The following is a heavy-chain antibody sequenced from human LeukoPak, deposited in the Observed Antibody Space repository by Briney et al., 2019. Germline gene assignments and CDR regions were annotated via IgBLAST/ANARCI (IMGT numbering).Heavy chain of an antibody. CDR2: IYPGDSDT. Sequence: GESLKISCKGSGYRFTSYWIGWVRQMPGKGLEWMGIIYPGDSDTRYSPSFQGQVTISADKSISTAYLQWSSLKASDTAMYYCARHIMGSGSYYKTPPGWYFDLWGRGTLVTVSS. J-gene: IGHJ2*01. D-gene: IGHD3-10*01. V-gene: IGHV5-51*01. CDR3: ARHIMGSGSYYKTPPGWYFDL. CDR1: GYRFTSYW.